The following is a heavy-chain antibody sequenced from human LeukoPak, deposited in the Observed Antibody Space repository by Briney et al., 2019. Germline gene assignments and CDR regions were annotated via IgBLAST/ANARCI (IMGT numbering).Heavy chain of an antibody. CDR3: ARAVPAPGTPENAFDI. J-gene: IGHJ3*02. CDR2: ISRDGTLQ. CDR1: GIRFNDYW. D-gene: IGHD6-13*01. V-gene: IGHV3-30*03. Sequence: GGSLRLSCTVSGIRFNDYWMSWVRQAPGEGLEWVAVISRDGTLQYYADSVKGRLTISRDNSQSTLYLHMNSLSTEDTALYYCARAVPAPGTPENAFDIWGQGTMVTVSS.